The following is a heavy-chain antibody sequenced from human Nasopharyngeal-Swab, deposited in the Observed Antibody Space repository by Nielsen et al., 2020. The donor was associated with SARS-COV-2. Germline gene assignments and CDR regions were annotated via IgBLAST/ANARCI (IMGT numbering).Heavy chain of an antibody. CDR2: ISGSGCST. J-gene: IGHJ6*02. D-gene: IGHD6-19*01. V-gene: IGHV3-23*01. CDR1: GFTFSSYA. CDR3: AKDDRRSQWLVDYYYGMDV. Sequence: VGSLRLSCAASGFTFSSYAMSWVRQAPGKGLEWFSAISGSGCSTYYADPVKGRFTISRDNSKNTLYLQMNSLRAEDTAVYYCAKDDRRSQWLVDYYYGMDVWGQGTTVTVSS.